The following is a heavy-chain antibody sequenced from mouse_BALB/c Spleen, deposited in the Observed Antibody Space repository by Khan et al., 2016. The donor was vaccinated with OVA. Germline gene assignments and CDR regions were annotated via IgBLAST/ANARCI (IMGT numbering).Heavy chain of an antibody. V-gene: IGHV1S137*01. J-gene: IGHJ4*01. Sequence: QVQLKESGPEVVRPGVSVKISCKGSGDTFSDYAMHWVKQSHAKSLEWMGVISTYNGNTSYNQKLKGKATMTVDKYSSTAYLVLARLTSEDSAIFYCARRDLLLRLRGMDYWGQGISVTVSS. D-gene: IGHD2-2*01. CDR2: ISTYNGNT. CDR3: ARRDLLLRLRGMDY. CDR1: GDTFSDYA.